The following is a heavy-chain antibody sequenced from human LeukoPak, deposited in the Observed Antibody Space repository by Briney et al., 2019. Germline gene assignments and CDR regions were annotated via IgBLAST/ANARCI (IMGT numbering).Heavy chain of an antibody. CDR2: IKSKTGGGTT. CDR1: GFTFSNAW. CDR3: TTRFHDILTGYTYLDV. J-gene: IGHJ6*03. V-gene: IGHV3-15*01. Sequence: PGGSLRLSCAASGFTFSNAWMSWVRQAPGKGLEWVGRIKSKTGGGTTDYAAPVKGRFTISRDDSKNTLYLQMNSLKTEDTAVYYCTTRFHDILTGYTYLDVWGKGTTVTVSS. D-gene: IGHD3-9*01.